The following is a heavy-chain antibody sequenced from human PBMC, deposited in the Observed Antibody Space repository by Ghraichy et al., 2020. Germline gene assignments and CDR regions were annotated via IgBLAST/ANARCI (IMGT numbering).Heavy chain of an antibody. J-gene: IGHJ6*02. V-gene: IGHV4-34*01. D-gene: IGHD3-3*01. CDR3: ARADFWSGYIYGMDV. CDR1: GGSFSGYY. Sequence: SETLSLTCAVYGGSFSGYYWSWIRQPPGKGLEWIGEINHSGSTNYNPSLKSRVNISVDTSKNQFSLKLSSVTAADTAVYYCARADFWSGYIYGMDVWGQGTTVTVSS. CDR2: INHSGST.